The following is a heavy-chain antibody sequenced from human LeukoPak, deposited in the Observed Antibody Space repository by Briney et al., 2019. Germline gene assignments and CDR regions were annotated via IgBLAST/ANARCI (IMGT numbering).Heavy chain of an antibody. V-gene: IGHV3-21*01. CDR1: GFTFSSYS. J-gene: IGHJ4*02. CDR2: ISSSSSYI. D-gene: IGHD3-10*01. Sequence: GGSLRLSCAASGFTFSSYSMNWVRQAPGRGLEWVSSISSSSSYIYYADSVKGRFTISRDNAKNSLYLQMNSLGAEDTAVYYCARDLLWFGEKDGYYFDYWGQGTLVTVSS. CDR3: ARDLLWFGEKDGYYFDY.